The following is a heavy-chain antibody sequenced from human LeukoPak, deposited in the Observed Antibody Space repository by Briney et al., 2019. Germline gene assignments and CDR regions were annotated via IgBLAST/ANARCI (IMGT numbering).Heavy chain of an antibody. J-gene: IGHJ6*02. V-gene: IGHV4-34*09. CDR3: ARRYSGSSRHYYYYYGMDV. D-gene: IGHD1-26*01. Sequence: PSETLSLTCAVYGGSFSGYYWSWIRQPPGKGLEWIGEINHSGSTNYNPSLKSRVTISVDTSKNQFSLKLSSVTAADTAVYYCARRYSGSSRHYYYYYGMDVWGQGTTVTVSS. CDR1: GGSFSGYY. CDR2: INHSGST.